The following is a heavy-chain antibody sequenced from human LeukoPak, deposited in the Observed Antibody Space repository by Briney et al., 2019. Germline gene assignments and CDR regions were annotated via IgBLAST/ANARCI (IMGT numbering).Heavy chain of an antibody. J-gene: IGHJ6*03. D-gene: IGHD1-26*01. CDR3: ARDPYSGSYGNEYYYYMDV. Sequence: PGGSLRLSCAASGFTVGSGRRMSWVRQAPGEGLDGISTIYSDDATNYGDSVKGRFTISRDNARNLLSLQLNSLRDEDTAVYYCARDPYSGSYGNEYYYYMDVWGKGTTVTISS. CDR1: GFTVGSGR. CDR2: IYSDDAT. V-gene: IGHV3-53*01.